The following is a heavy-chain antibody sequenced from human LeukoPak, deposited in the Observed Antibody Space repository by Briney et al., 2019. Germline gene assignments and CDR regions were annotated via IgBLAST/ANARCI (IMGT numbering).Heavy chain of an antibody. CDR2: IDWDDDK. Sequence: ESGPALVKPTQTLTLTCTFSGFSLSTSGMCVSWIRQPPGKALEWLARIDWDDDKYYSTSLKTRLTISKDTSKNQVVLTMTNMDPVDTATYYCARIIEYSSSYQIDYWGQGTLVTVSS. CDR1: GFSLSTSGMC. CDR3: ARIIEYSSSYQIDY. D-gene: IGHD6-6*01. V-gene: IGHV2-70*11. J-gene: IGHJ4*02.